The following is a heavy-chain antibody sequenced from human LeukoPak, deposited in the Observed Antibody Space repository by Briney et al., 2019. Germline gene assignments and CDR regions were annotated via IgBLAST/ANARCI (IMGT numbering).Heavy chain of an antibody. CDR2: VDSSGITT. D-gene: IGHD4-17*01. CDR1: GVPFSSYE. V-gene: IGHV3-48*03. J-gene: IGHJ4*02. CDR3: ARDSVGDLLDY. Sequence: VGALRLSCAGSGVPFSSYEMNWRRQAPGKGLEWVSHVDSSGITTYYGDSVKGRFTISRDNAKNSIYLKLGRLRVEDTAIYYCARDSVGDLLDYWGQGTPVTVSS.